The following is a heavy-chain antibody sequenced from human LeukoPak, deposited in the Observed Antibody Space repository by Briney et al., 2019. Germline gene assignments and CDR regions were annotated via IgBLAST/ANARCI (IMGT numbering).Heavy chain of an antibody. J-gene: IGHJ3*02. CDR2: ISYDGSNK. V-gene: IGHV3-30*03. CDR1: GFTFSSYS. Sequence: GGSLRLSCAASGFTFSSYSMNWVRQAPGNGLEWVAVISYDGSNKYYADSVKGRFTISRDNSKNTLYLQMNSLRAGDTAVYYCARDRRRFGELRGAFDIWGQGTMVTVSS. D-gene: IGHD3-10*01. CDR3: ARDRRRFGELRGAFDI.